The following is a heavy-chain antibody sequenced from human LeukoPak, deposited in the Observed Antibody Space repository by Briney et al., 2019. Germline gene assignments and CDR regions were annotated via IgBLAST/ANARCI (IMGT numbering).Heavy chain of an antibody. CDR2: IIPIFGTA. D-gene: IGHD3-22*01. J-gene: IGHJ5*02. V-gene: IGHV1-69*05. CDR3: ARGYYYDSSGYYEFDP. CDR1: GGTFSSYA. Sequence: SVKVSCKASGGTFSSYAISWVRQAPGQGLEWMGGIIPIFGTANYAQKFQGRVTITTDESTSTAYTELSSLRSEDTAVYYCARGYYYDSSGYYEFDPWGQGTLVTVSS.